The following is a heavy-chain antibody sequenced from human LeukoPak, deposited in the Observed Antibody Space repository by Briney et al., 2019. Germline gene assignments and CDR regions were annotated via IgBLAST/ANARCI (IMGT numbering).Heavy chain of an antibody. CDR2: ISSSSSYI. V-gene: IGHV3-21*01. CDR3: ARGGSLGYFDWLFDY. J-gene: IGHJ4*02. CDR1: GFTFSSYD. Sequence: PGGSLRLSCAASGFTFSSYDMNWVRQAPGKGLEWVSSISSSSSYIYYADSVKGRFTISRDNAKNSLYLQMNSLRAEDTAVYYCARGGSLGYFDWLFDYWGQGTLVTVSS. D-gene: IGHD3-9*01.